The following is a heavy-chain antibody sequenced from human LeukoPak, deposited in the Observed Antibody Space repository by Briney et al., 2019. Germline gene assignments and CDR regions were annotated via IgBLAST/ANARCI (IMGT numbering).Heavy chain of an antibody. V-gene: IGHV3-30*04. CDR1: GFTFNIYA. D-gene: IGHD2-2*01. J-gene: IGHJ6*03. CDR2: LAYDGTNQ. CDR3: ARTIQQYQLLESYYYYMDV. Sequence: PGGSLRLSCVTSGFTFNIYAMHWVRHAPGKGLEWVALLAYDGTNQYYADSVKGRFTISRDNSKNTVDLQMNSLRPEDTAVYYCARTIQQYQLLESYYYYMDVWGKGTTVTISS.